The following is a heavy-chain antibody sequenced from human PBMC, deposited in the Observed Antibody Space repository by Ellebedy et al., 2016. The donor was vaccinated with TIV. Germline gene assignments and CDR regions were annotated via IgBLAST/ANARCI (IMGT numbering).Heavy chain of an antibody. Sequence: PGGSLRLSCAASGFTFSNYWMHWVRQAPGKGLVCVSRINGDGKSITNADSVKGRFPISRDNAKSTLYLEMNSLRVDDTAVYYCARAGYDILTGYDYDGFDIWGQGTTVTVSS. CDR1: GFTFSNYW. D-gene: IGHD3-9*01. CDR2: INGDGKSI. V-gene: IGHV3-74*01. J-gene: IGHJ3*02. CDR3: ARAGYDILTGYDYDGFDI.